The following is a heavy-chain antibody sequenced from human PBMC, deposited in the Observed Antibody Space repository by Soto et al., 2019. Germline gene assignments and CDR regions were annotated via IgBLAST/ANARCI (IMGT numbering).Heavy chain of an antibody. Sequence: SVKVCWKASRDASDSFSRRSVRQAPGQGLEWMGGIIPMFGTGNYAQKVQGRLTITADESTGTSYMDLKSLRSEDTAVYYCAREGSGGATSPDYWGQGTLVTVSS. V-gene: IGHV1-69*13. CDR2: IIPMFGTG. D-gene: IGHD5-12*01. J-gene: IGHJ4*02. CDR3: AREGSGGATSPDY. CDR1: RDASDSFS.